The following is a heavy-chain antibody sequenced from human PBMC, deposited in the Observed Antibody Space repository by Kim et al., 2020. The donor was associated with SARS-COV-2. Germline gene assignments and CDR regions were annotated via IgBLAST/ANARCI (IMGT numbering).Heavy chain of an antibody. CDR1: GFTFSSYA. CDR3: AKDPIRYYYGSGSPN. J-gene: IGHJ4*02. V-gene: IGHV3-23*01. Sequence: GGSLRLSCAASGFTFSSYAMSWVRQAPGKGLEWVSAISGSGGSTYYADSVKGRFTISRDNSKNTLYLQMNSLRAEDTAVYYCAKDPIRYYYGSGSPNWGQGTLVTVSS. D-gene: IGHD3-10*01. CDR2: ISGSGGST.